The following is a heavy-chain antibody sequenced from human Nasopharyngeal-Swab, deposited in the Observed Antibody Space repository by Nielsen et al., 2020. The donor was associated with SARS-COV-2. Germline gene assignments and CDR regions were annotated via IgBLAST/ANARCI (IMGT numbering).Heavy chain of an antibody. V-gene: IGHV3-30*18. J-gene: IGHJ4*02. Sequence: GGSLKISCAASGFTFSSYGMHWVRQAPGKGLEWVAVISYDGSNKYYADSVKGRFTISRDNSKNTLYLQMNSLRAEDTAVYYCAKGTAWEVGTLDYWGQGTLVTVSS. CDR1: GFTFSSYG. CDR3: AKGTAWEVGTLDY. CDR2: ISYDGSNK. D-gene: IGHD4-23*01.